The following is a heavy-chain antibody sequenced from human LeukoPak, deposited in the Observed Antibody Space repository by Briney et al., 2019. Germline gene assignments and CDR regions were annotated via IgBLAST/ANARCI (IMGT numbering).Heavy chain of an antibody. Sequence: PGGSLRLSCAASGFTFSRYDMHWVRQAAGKGLEWVSAIGAVDDTYYADSVRGRFTIPRENDKNSCYLQMNSLGAGDTAVYYCAREGLGELVLPLDYWGQGALVTVSS. CDR1: GFTFSRYD. J-gene: IGHJ4*02. D-gene: IGHD6-13*01. CDR3: AREGLGELVLPLDY. CDR2: IGAVDDT. V-gene: IGHV3-13*04.